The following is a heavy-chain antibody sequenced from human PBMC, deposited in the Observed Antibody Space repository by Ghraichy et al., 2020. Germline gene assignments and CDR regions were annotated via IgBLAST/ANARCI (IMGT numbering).Heavy chain of an antibody. D-gene: IGHD3-10*01. CDR1: GGSFSGYY. Sequence: SETLSLTCAVYGGSFSGYYWSWIRQPPGKGLEWIGEINHSGSTNYNPSLKSRVTISVDTSKNQFSLKLSSVTAADTAVYYCARGPSRYGSGSYIKYWGQGTLVTVAS. CDR2: INHSGST. V-gene: IGHV4-34*01. CDR3: ARGPSRYGSGSYIKY. J-gene: IGHJ4*02.